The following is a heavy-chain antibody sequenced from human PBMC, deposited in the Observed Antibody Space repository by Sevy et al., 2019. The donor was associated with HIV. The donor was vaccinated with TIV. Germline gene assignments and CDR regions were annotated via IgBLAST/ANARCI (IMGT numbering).Heavy chain of an antibody. CDR1: GLTFTNAW. CDR2: IKSKADGGTT. J-gene: IGHJ4*02. V-gene: IGHV3-15*01. Sequence: GWSLRLSCAASGLTFTNAWMSWVRQTPGKGLEWVGLIKSKADGGTTDYAAPAKGRFTISRDDSKKMLFLQMDSLKTEDTAVYYCAKYSNLRFFDYWGQGTLVTVSS. D-gene: IGHD6-13*01. CDR3: AKYSNLRFFDY.